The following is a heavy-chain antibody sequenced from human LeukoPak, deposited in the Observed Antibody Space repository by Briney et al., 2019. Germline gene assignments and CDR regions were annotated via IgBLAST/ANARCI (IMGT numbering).Heavy chain of an antibody. D-gene: IGHD5-12*01. Sequence: PGESLRLSCVASGFTFSSYEMNWVRQAPGRGLEWISYISLSGSTIYYADSVKGRFTISRDNAKNSLYLQMNSLRAEDTAVYYCARGYSSYYPDAFDVWGQGTMVTVSS. J-gene: IGHJ3*01. CDR3: ARGYSSYYPDAFDV. V-gene: IGHV3-48*03. CDR1: GFTFSSYE. CDR2: ISLSGSTI.